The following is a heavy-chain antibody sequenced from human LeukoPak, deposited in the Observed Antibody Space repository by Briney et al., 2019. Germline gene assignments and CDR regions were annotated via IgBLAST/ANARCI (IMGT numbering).Heavy chain of an antibody. J-gene: IGHJ4*02. CDR3: ARGQANCSGGSCYRPFDY. V-gene: IGHV4-34*01. CDR1: GGSFSGYY. CDR2: INHSGST. Sequence: PSETLSLTCAVYGGSFSGYYWSWIRQPPGKGLEWIGEINHSGSTNYNPSLKSRVTISVDTSKNQFSLKLSSVTAADTAVYYCARGQANCSGGSCYRPFDYWGQGTLVTVSS. D-gene: IGHD2-15*01.